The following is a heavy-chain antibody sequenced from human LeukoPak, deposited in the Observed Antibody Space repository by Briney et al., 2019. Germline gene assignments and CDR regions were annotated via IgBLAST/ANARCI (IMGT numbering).Heavy chain of an antibody. CDR3: AYGGSSSWYDY. Sequence: SETLSLTCTVSGGSISSYYWSWIRQPPGKGLEWIGYIYYSGGTNYSPSLKSRVTISVDTSKNQFSLKLSSVTAADTAVYYCAYGGSSSWYDYWGQGTLVTVSS. D-gene: IGHD6-13*01. J-gene: IGHJ4*02. CDR1: GGSISSYY. CDR2: IYYSGGT. V-gene: IGHV4-59*01.